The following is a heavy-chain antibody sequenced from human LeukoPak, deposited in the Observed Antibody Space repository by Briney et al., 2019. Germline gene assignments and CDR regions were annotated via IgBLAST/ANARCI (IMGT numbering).Heavy chain of an antibody. D-gene: IGHD2-15*01. Sequence: SETLSLTCTVSGGSISSYYWSWIRQPPGKGLEWIGYIYYSGSTNYNPSLKSRVTISVDTSKNQFSLKLSSVTAADTAVYYCARDGSSGGSCFFDYWGQGTLVTVSS. CDR1: GGSISSYY. CDR2: IYYSGST. J-gene: IGHJ4*02. V-gene: IGHV4-59*01. CDR3: ARDGSSGGSCFFDY.